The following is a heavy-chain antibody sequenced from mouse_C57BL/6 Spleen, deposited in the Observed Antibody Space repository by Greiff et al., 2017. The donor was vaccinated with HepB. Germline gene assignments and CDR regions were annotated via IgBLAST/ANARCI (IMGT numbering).Heavy chain of an antibody. D-gene: IGHD1-1*01. CDR3: ARYYGSSYLYWYFDV. Sequence: VQLKESGPELVKPGASVKISCKASGYSFTGYYMNWVKQSPEKSLEWIGEINPSTGGTTYNQKFKAKATLTVDKSSSTAYMQLKSLTSEDSAVYYCARYYGSSYLYWYFDVWGTGTTVTVSS. CDR1: GYSFTGYY. J-gene: IGHJ1*03. V-gene: IGHV1-42*01. CDR2: INPSTGGT.